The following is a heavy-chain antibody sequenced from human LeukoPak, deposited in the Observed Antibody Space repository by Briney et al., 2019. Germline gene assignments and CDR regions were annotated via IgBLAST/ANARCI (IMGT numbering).Heavy chain of an antibody. D-gene: IGHD3-10*01. Sequence: GASVKVSCKASGYTFTSYGISWVRQAPGQGLEWMGWISGYNGNTNYAQKLQGRVTMTTDTSTSTAYMELSSLRSEDTAVYYCARVKYYYGSGNPALFDYWGQGTLVTVSS. V-gene: IGHV1-18*01. CDR3: ARVKYYYGSGNPALFDY. CDR2: ISGYNGNT. J-gene: IGHJ4*02. CDR1: GYTFTSYG.